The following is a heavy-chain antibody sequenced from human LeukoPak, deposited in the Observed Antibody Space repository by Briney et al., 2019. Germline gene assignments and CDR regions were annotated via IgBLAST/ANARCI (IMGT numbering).Heavy chain of an antibody. Sequence: GGSLRLSCAASGFTFSSSAMNWVRRVPGKGLEWVSASGTAGDTYYADSVKGRLTISRDDSKNTLHLQMTSLRAEDTAVYYCAKKTPGTYPFDYWGQGTLVTVSP. V-gene: IGHV3-23*01. CDR2: SGTAGDT. J-gene: IGHJ4*02. D-gene: IGHD6-13*01. CDR1: GFTFSSSA. CDR3: AKKTPGTYPFDY.